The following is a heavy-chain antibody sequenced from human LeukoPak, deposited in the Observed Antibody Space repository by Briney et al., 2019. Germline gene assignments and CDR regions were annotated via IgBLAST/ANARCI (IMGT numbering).Heavy chain of an antibody. D-gene: IGHD3-10*01. CDR1: GGSISSGDYY. CDR2: IYYSGST. Sequence: SETLSPTCTVSGGSISSGDYYWSRIRQPPRKGLEWIGYIYYSGSTYYNPSLKSRVTISVDTSKNQLSLKLSSVTAADTAVYYCARRMVRGGGMDVWGQGTTVTVSS. V-gene: IGHV4-30-4*08. J-gene: IGHJ6*02. CDR3: ARRMVRGGGMDV.